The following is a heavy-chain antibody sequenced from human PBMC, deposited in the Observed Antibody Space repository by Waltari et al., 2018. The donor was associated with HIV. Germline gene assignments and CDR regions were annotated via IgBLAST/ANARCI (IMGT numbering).Heavy chain of an antibody. CDR1: GFTVSSKY. Sequence: EVQLLETGGGLIQPGGSLRLSCAASGFTVSSKYMSWVRQAPGKGLEWGSVIYSGVVTHYADSVKGRCTVSRDNSKTTLYLQMNSLRADDTAVYYWAIPVRAWAFDIWGQGTLVTVSS. V-gene: IGHV3-53*02. CDR2: IYSGVVT. J-gene: IGHJ3*02. CDR3: AIPVRAWAFDI. D-gene: IGHD2-21*01.